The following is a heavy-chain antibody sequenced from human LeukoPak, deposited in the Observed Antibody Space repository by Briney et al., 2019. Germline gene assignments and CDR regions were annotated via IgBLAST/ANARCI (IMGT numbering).Heavy chain of an antibody. CDR1: GFTFSSYS. CDR3: ARKWWENWFDS. J-gene: IGHJ5*01. V-gene: IGHV3-21*04. CDR2: ISSSSYI. Sequence: PGGSLRLSCAASGFTFSSYSMNWVRQAPGKGLEWVSSISSSSYIYYADSVKGRFTISRDNAKNSLYLQMNSLRAEDTAVYYCARKWWENWFDSWGQGALVTVSS. D-gene: IGHD2-15*01.